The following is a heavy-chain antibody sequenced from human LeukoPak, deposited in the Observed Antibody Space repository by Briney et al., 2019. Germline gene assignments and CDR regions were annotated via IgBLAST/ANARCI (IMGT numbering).Heavy chain of an antibody. D-gene: IGHD6-13*01. CDR3: AKDRAQQLVLDF. V-gene: IGHV3-11*05. CDR1: GFSFTDYY. Sequence: GGTLRLSCAASGFSFTDYYMSWIRRAPGKGRECVSHISSSSGHTNYADSVKGRFTISRDKAENSLYLQMNSLRAEDTAVYYCAKDRAQQLVLDFWGQGTLVTVSS. CDR2: ISSSSGHT. J-gene: IGHJ4*02.